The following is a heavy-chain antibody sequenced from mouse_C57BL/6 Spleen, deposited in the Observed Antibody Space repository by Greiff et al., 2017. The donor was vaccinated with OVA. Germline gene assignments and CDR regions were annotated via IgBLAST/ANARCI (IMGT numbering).Heavy chain of an antibody. J-gene: IGHJ2*01. V-gene: IGHV1-81*01. CDR3: ARRGDITTVSHYFDY. Sequence: VQGVESGAELARPGASVKLSCKASGYTFTSYGISWVKQRTGQGLEWIGEIYPRSGNTYYNEKFKGKATLTADKSSSTAYMELRSLTSEDSAVYVCARRGDITTVSHYFDYWGQGTTLTVSS. CDR2: IYPRSGNT. CDR1: GYTFTSYG. D-gene: IGHD1-1*01.